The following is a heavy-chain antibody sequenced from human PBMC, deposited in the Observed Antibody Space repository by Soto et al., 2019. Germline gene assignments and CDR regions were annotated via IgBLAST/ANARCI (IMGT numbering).Heavy chain of an antibody. D-gene: IGHD2-15*01. Sequence: QVQLQQWGAGLLKPSETLSLTCAVYGGSFSGYYWSWIRQPPGKGLEWIGEINHSGSTNYNPSLKSRVTISVDTSKNQFSLKLSSVTAADTAVYYCACLPTRGDCSGGSCYSAPKYFYGMDVWGQGTTVTVSS. V-gene: IGHV4-34*01. CDR2: INHSGST. CDR3: ACLPTRGDCSGGSCYSAPKYFYGMDV. CDR1: GGSFSGYY. J-gene: IGHJ6*02.